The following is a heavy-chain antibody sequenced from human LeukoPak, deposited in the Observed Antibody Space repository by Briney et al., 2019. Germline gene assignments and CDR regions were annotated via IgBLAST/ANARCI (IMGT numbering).Heavy chain of an antibody. J-gene: IGHJ4*02. V-gene: IGHV4-59*01. Sequence: PSETLSLTCSVSGGSISSYYWSWIRQPPGKGLEGRGYIFNSGSPNYNPSLKSRVAISVDTSKNQSSLKLNSVTATDTAVYYCARHGYSTGWYSRAHFDYWGQGTLVTVSS. CDR2: IFNSGSP. CDR3: ARHGYSTGWYSRAHFDY. CDR1: GGSISSYY. D-gene: IGHD6-19*01.